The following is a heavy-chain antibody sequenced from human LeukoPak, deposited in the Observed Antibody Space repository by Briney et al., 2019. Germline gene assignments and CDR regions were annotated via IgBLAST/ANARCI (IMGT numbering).Heavy chain of an antibody. V-gene: IGHV3-21*01. J-gene: IGHJ4*02. Sequence: GGSLRLSCAASGFTFSSYSMNWVRQAPGKGLEWVSSISSSSSYIYYADSVRGRFTISRDNARNSLYLQPNSLRAEDTAVYYCARDLVAAAGTQIDYWGQGTLVTVSS. CDR1: GFTFSSYS. CDR3: ARDLVAAAGTQIDY. D-gene: IGHD6-13*01. CDR2: ISSSSSYI.